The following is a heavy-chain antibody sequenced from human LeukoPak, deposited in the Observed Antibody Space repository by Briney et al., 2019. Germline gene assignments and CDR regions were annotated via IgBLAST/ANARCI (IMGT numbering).Heavy chain of an antibody. D-gene: IGHD3-22*01. CDR2: FNLGGGT. J-gene: IGHJ3*02. V-gene: IGHV4-34*01. CDR1: GGSFSGYY. CDR3: ARIYNDTSGNHNQAFDM. Sequence: SETLSLTCAVYGGSFSGYYWSWIRPPPGRGLEWIGEFNLGGGTNYNPSLKSRLTILVDAAKSQVSLKLSSVTPADTAVYYCARIYNDTSGNHNQAFDMWGQGTMVTVS.